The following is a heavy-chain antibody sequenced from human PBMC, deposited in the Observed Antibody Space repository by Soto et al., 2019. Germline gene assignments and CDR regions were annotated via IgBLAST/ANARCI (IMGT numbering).Heavy chain of an antibody. V-gene: IGHV4-31*03. Sequence: QVQLQESGPGLVKPSQTLSLTCTVSGGSISSGGYYWSWIRQHPGKGLEWIGYIYYSGSTYYNPSLQSRVTISVEAAKNQFPLKLSSVTAADTAVYYCARAIYSGASCGGDCYSGDAFDIWGQGTMVTVSS. CDR2: IYYSGST. D-gene: IGHD2-21*02. CDR3: ARAIYSGASCGGDCYSGDAFDI. J-gene: IGHJ3*02. CDR1: GGSISSGGYY.